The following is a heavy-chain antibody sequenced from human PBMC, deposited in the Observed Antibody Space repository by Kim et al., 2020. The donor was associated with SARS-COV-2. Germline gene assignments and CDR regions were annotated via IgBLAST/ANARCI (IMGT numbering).Heavy chain of an antibody. J-gene: IGHJ6*03. V-gene: IGHV3-9*01. CDR1: GFTFGDYA. Sequence: GGSLRLSCAASGFTFGDYAMHWVRQAPGKGLEWVSGISWNSGSIGYADSVKGRFTISRDNAKNSLYLQMNSLRAEDTALYYCARAGGDGGYYYYYYMDVWGKGTTVTVSS. CDR3: ARAGGDGGYYYYYYMDV. D-gene: IGHD2-21*02. CDR2: ISWNSGSI.